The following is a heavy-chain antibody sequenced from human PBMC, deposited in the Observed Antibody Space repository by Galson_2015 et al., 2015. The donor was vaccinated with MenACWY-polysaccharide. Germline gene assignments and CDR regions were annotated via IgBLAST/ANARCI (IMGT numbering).Heavy chain of an antibody. D-gene: IGHD1-26*01. CDR1: DYSIRSGYF. Sequence: SETLSLTCAVSDYSIRSGYFWGWIRQPPGKGLEWIASIFHSGTTYYNPSLKSRVTISVDTSKNQFSLKLSSVTAADTAVYYCARVEKYSGSFYILYWGQGTLVTVPS. CDR2: IFHSGTT. CDR3: ARVEKYSGSFYILY. V-gene: IGHV4-38-2*01. J-gene: IGHJ4*02.